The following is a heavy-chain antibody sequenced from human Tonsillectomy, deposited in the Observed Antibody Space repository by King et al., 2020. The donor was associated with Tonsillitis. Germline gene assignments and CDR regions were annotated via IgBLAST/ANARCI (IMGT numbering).Heavy chain of an antibody. CDR1: GYTFTHYG. D-gene: IGHD4-17*01. CDR3: ARSYVSGDYGAFDI. Sequence: QLVQSGPEVKKPGASLKVSCKASGYTFTHYGIRWVRQAPGQGLEWMGRISGYNDNTIYAQKLQGRVTMTTDTSTGTAYLDLRSLRFDDTAVYYCARSYVSGDYGAFDIWGQGTMVTVSS. J-gene: IGHJ3*02. CDR2: ISGYNDNT. V-gene: IGHV1-18*01.